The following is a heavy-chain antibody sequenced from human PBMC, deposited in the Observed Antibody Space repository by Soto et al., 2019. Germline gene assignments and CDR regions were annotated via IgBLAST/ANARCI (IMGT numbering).Heavy chain of an antibody. CDR1: GFSFSSYS. CDR3: ARGDTRYCSGGTCYWFDP. J-gene: IGHJ5*02. V-gene: IGHV3-21*01. CDR2: ISSSASHI. D-gene: IGHD2-15*01. Sequence: EVQLVESGGGLVKPGGSLRLSCAASGFSFSSYSMNWGRQAPGKGLEWVSSISSSASHINYADSVKGRFTISRDNANKTLYLQMNSLRAEDTAVYYCARGDTRYCSGGTCYWFDPWGQGTLVTASS.